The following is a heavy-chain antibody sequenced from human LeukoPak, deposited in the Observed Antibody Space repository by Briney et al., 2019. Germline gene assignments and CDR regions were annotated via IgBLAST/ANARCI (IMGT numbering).Heavy chain of an antibody. CDR3: ARDLVATVNWYFDL. J-gene: IGHJ2*01. D-gene: IGHD5-12*01. V-gene: IGHV3-20*04. CDR2: INWNGGST. CDR1: GFIFDDYG. Sequence: GGSLRLSCAASGFIFDDYGMSWVRQAPGKGLEWVSGINWNGGSTGYADSVKGRFTISRDNAKNSLYLQMNSLRAEDTAVYYCARDLVATVNWYFDLWGRGTLVTVSS.